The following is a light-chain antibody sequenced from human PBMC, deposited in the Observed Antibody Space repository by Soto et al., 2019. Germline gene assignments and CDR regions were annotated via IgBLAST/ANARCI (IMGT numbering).Light chain of an antibody. CDR2: GAS. J-gene: IGKJ5*01. CDR3: QQYDTYPIT. V-gene: IGKV1D-16*01. Sequence: DIQMTQSPSSLASSVGDRVTITCRASQGISTWLAWYQQKPEKAPKSLIYGASSLQSGVPSRFSGSGSGTDFTLAISSLPPEDFATYYCQQYDTYPITFGQGTRLEIK. CDR1: QGISTW.